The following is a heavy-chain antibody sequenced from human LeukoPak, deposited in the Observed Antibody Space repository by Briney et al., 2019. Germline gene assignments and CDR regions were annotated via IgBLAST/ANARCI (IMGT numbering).Heavy chain of an antibody. J-gene: IGHJ4*02. CDR3: ARLIYGDYFDY. CDR1: GGSFSSSSYD. CDR2: IYSSGST. Sequence: SETLSLTCTASGGSFSSSSYDWGWIREPQGKGLGWIWSIYSSGSTYYNPSLKSPVTISVDTSKNQFSLKLSSVTAADTAVYYCARLIYGDYFDYWGQRTLVTVSS. V-gene: IGHV4-39*01. D-gene: IGHD4-17*01.